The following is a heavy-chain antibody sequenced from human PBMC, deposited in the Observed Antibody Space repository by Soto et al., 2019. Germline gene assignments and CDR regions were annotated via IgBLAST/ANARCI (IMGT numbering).Heavy chain of an antibody. CDR3: ASHSDMWSCYLSPVDS. CDR1: GYTFSAYY. V-gene: IGHV3-11*01. D-gene: IGHD3-3*01. J-gene: IGHJ4*02. CDR2: IDTSGTKI. Sequence: QVQLVESVGDLVKPGGSLRLSCAASGYTFSAYYMSWIRQAPGKGLEWISYIDTSGTKIYYADSVKGRFTITRDNAKNSLYLEMNSLRDEDTAVYYCASHSDMWSCYLSPVDSWGQGTLVTVSS.